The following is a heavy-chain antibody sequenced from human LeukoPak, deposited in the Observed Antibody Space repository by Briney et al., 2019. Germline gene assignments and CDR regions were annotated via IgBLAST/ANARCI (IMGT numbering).Heavy chain of an antibody. D-gene: IGHD6-19*01. Sequence: PGGSLRLSCAASGFTFDDYAMHWVRQAPGKGLEWVSCISWNSGSIGYADSVKGRFTISRDNAKNSLYLQMNSLRAEDMALYYCAKDLAVAGDDAFDIWGQGTMVTVSS. CDR3: AKDLAVAGDDAFDI. V-gene: IGHV3-9*03. J-gene: IGHJ3*02. CDR1: GFTFDDYA. CDR2: ISWNSGSI.